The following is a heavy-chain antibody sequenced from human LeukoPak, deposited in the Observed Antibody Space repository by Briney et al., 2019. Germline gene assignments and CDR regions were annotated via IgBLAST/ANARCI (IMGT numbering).Heavy chain of an antibody. CDR2: INPNSGGT. CDR3: ARGGSSGGYLPNYFDY. V-gene: IGHV1-2*04. CDR1: GYTFTGYY. D-gene: IGHD2-15*01. Sequence: ASVKVSCKASGYTFTGYYMHWVRQAPAQGLEWMGWINPNSGGTNYAQKFQGWVTMTRDTSISTAYMELSRLRSDDTAVYYCARGGSSGGYLPNYFDYWGQGTLVTVSS. J-gene: IGHJ4*02.